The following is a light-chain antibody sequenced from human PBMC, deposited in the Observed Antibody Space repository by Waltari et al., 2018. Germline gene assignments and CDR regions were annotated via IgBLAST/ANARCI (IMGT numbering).Light chain of an antibody. CDR1: ANVNNY. J-gene: IGKJ4*01. Sequence: DIQMTKSPSSLSASVGDRVTVTCRASANVNNYLNWYQQKPGKAPKLLIYKASTLQSGVPSRFSGSGSGTDYTFTISSLQSEDVATYYCHHNYGTPPTFGGGTKVEIK. V-gene: IGKV1-39*01. CDR2: KAS. CDR3: HHNYGTPPT.